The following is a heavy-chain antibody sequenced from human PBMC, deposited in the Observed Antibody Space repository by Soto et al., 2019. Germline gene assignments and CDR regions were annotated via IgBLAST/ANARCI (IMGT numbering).Heavy chain of an antibody. CDR1: GFTFSSYS. CDR3: ARAPHDYYDSSGYSQPDP. D-gene: IGHD3-22*01. CDR2: ISSSSSYI. V-gene: IGHV3-21*01. Sequence: GGSLRLSCAASGFTFSSYSMNWVRQAPGKGLEWVSSISSSSSYIYYADSVKGRFTISRDNAKNSLYLQMNSLRAEDTAVYYCARAPHDYYDSSGYSQPDPWGQGTLVTVSS. J-gene: IGHJ5*02.